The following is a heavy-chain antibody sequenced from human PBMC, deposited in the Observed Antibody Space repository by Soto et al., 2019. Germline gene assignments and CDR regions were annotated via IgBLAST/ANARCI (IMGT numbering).Heavy chain of an antibody. D-gene: IGHD6-6*01. Sequence: SVKVSCKASGGTFSSYSISWVRQAPGQGLEWMGGIIPIFGTANYAQKFQGRVTITADESTSTAYMELSSLRSEDTAVYYCARVIAAHSYWFDPWGQGTLVTVSS. CDR2: IIPIFGTA. V-gene: IGHV1-69*13. CDR3: ARVIAAHSYWFDP. J-gene: IGHJ5*02. CDR1: GGTFSSYS.